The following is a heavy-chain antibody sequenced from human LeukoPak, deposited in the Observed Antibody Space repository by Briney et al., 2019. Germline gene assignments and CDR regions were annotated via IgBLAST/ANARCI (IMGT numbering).Heavy chain of an antibody. CDR2: ISGSGGST. D-gene: IGHD2-2*02. Sequence: QTGGSLRLSCAASGFTFSSYAMSWVRQAPGKGLEWVSAISGSGGSTYYADSVKGRFTISRDNSKNTLYLQMNSLRAEDTAVYYCAKWGAIGYCSSTSCYKDGYYYYGMDVWGQGTTVTVSS. CDR3: AKWGAIGYCSSTSCYKDGYYYYGMDV. J-gene: IGHJ6*02. CDR1: GFTFSSYA. V-gene: IGHV3-23*01.